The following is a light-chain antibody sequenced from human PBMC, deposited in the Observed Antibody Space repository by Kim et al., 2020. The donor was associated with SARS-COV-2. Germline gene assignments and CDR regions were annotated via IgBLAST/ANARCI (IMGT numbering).Light chain of an antibody. J-gene: IGLJ3*02. CDR3: QAWDSTWV. Sequence: LAPGQHASITCSGDKLGDKYACWYQQRPGQSPVLVIYQDSKRPSGIPERFSGSNSGNTATLTISGTQAMDEADYYCQAWDSTWVFGGGTQLTVL. CDR1: KLGDKY. V-gene: IGLV3-1*01. CDR2: QDS.